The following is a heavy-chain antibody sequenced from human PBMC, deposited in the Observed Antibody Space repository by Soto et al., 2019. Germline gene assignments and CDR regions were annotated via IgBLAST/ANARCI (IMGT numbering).Heavy chain of an antibody. CDR3: AKHNYFGSGSSFYYDRSDL. CDR2: INPGDSET. CDR1: GYSFTSYW. D-gene: IGHD3-10*01. J-gene: IGHJ6*02. V-gene: IGHV5-51*01. Sequence: PGESLKISCKGPGYSFTSYWIAWVRQMPGKGLGWMAIINPGDSETKYSPSFQGQVTISVDKSIDTAYLQWSSLKASDTATFYCAKHNYFGSGSSFYYDRSDLWGQGTTVTVSS.